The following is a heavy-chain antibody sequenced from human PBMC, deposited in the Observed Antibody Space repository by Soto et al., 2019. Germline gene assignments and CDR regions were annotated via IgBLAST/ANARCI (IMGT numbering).Heavy chain of an antibody. CDR1: GFSLSTSQVG. Sequence: SGPTLVNPTQTLTLTCNFSGFSLSTSQVGVGWIRQPPGKALEWLAHVYWNDDKYYSLSLKTRLTITKDTSKNQVVLTMTTMDPVDTATSCCAHLNTRGYYLDYWGQGALVTVSS. V-gene: IGHV2-5*01. CDR2: VYWNDDK. J-gene: IGHJ4*02. CDR3: AHLNTRGYYLDY.